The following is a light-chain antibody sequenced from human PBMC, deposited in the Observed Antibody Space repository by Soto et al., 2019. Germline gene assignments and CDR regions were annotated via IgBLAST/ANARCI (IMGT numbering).Light chain of an antibody. CDR3: QQTNTFLPLT. CDR1: QGISNW. Sequence: DIQMTQSPSSVSASVGDRVTITCRASQGISNWLAWYQQQPGKAPKLQIYGASSLQSGVPSRFSGGGSGTHFTLIISSLQPEDFATYYCQQTNTFLPLTFGGGTKVEI. CDR2: GAS. J-gene: IGKJ4*01. V-gene: IGKV1-12*01.